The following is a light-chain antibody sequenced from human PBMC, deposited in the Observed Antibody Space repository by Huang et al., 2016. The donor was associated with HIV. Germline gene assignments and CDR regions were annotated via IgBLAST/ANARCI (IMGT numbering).Light chain of an antibody. CDR3: QQYNNFYS. V-gene: IGKV3-15*01. J-gene: IGKJ3*01. CDR1: QRLSRN. Sequence: EIVMTQSPATLSVSPGERATLSCRASQRLSRNLAWYQQKPGQGPRLLIYAASTRATGIPDRFSGSGYGTEFTLTISSLQSEDFAIYYCQQYNNFYSFSPGTKVDIK. CDR2: AAS.